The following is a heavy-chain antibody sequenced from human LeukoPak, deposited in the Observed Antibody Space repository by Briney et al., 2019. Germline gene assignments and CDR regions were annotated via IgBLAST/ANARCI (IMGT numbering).Heavy chain of an antibody. V-gene: IGHV6-1*01. D-gene: IGHD6-19*01. Sequence: SQTLSLTCAISVDSVSRKIGAWNSISQSPSRGLEWLGTTYYRSKWYNDYSVSVQAQLNINPDTWKHQFSLHLNSVTPDGPAGYYCAREVGKSGWYNFGYWGQGTLVTVSS. CDR1: VDSVSRKIGA. CDR3: AREVGKSGWYNFGY. J-gene: IGHJ4*02. CDR2: TYYRSKWYN.